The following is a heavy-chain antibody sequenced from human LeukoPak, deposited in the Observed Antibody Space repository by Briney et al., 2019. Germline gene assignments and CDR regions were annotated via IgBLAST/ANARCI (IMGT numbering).Heavy chain of an antibody. Sequence: SETLSLTCTVSGGSINSYDWSWIRQPPGKGLEWIGYIYYSGSTNYSPSLKGRVTISVDTSKNQFSLKLSSVTAADTAVYYCARGLAAAGTSYFDYWGQGTLVTVSS. CDR1: GGSINSYD. V-gene: IGHV4-59*01. J-gene: IGHJ4*02. CDR3: ARGLAAAGTSYFDY. D-gene: IGHD6-13*01. CDR2: IYYSGST.